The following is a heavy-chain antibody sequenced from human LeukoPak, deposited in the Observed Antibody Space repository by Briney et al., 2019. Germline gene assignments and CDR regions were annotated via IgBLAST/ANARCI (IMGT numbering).Heavy chain of an antibody. J-gene: IGHJ4*02. CDR3: VREREKQWLF. Sequence: PSETLSLTCNVSGYSISSGYYWGWIRQPPGKGLEYIGSIFHTGSADYNPSLKSRVTLSVDTSKNQFSLKLNSVTAADTAVYYCVREREKQWLFWGQGTLVPASS. V-gene: IGHV4-38-2*02. CDR1: GYSISSGYY. CDR2: IFHTGSA. D-gene: IGHD6-19*01.